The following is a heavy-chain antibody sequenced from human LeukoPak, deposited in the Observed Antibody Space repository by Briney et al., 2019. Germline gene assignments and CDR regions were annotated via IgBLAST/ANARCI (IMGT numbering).Heavy chain of an antibody. CDR2: ISSSSSYI. Sequence: GGSLRLSCAASGFIFSDYSLNWVRQAPGKGLEWVSSISSSSSYIYYADSVKGRFTISRDNAKNSLYLQMNSLRAEDTALYYCARDETVAVAGTFSSWGQGTLVTVSS. CDR3: ARDETVAVAGTFSS. D-gene: IGHD6-19*01. J-gene: IGHJ5*02. CDR1: GFIFSDYS. V-gene: IGHV3-21*04.